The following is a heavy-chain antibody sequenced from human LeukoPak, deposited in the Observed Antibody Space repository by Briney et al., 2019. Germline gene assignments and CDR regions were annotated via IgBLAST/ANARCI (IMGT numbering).Heavy chain of an antibody. CDR3: ARGRLDYGDYLNWFDP. J-gene: IGHJ5*02. V-gene: IGHV3-21*01. D-gene: IGHD4-17*01. CDR1: GXTFSSYS. Sequence: GGSLRLSCAASGXTFSSYSMNWVRQAPGKGLEWVSSFSSSSSYIYYADSVKGRFTISRDNAKNSLYLQMNSLRAEDTAVYSCARGRLDYGDYLNWFDPWGQGTLVTVSS. CDR2: FSSSSSYI.